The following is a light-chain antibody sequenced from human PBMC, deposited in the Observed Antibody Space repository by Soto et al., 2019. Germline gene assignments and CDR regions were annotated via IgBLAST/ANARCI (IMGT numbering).Light chain of an antibody. V-gene: IGLV2-14*01. J-gene: IGLJ1*01. CDR3: SSYTSNSTHYV. CDR2: DVS. CDR1: SSDVGGYNY. Sequence: QSVLTQPASVSGSPGQSITISCTGTSSDVGGYNYVSWYQQHPGKAPKLMIYDVSNRPSGVSNRFSGSKSGNTASLTISGLQAEDEADYYCSSYTSNSTHYVFGTGTKLTVL.